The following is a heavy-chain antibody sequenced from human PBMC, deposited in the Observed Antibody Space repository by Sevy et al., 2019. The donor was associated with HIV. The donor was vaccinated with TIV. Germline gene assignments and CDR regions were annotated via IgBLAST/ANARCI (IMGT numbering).Heavy chain of an antibody. D-gene: IGHD5-12*01. Sequence: GGSLRLSCAASGFTFSSYGMHWVRQAPGKGLEWVAVISYDGSNKYYGDSVKGRFTISRDNSKNTRYLQMNSLRAEDTAVYYCAKWSMGGARWLQLGAFDIWGQGTMVTVSS. J-gene: IGHJ3*02. CDR1: GFTFSSYG. V-gene: IGHV3-30*18. CDR3: AKWSMGGARWLQLGAFDI. CDR2: ISYDGSNK.